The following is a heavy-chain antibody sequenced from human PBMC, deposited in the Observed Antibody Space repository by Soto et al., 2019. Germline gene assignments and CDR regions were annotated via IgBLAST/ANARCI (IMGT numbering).Heavy chain of an antibody. J-gene: IGHJ4*02. CDR3: ARSGRSLLDY. CDR1: GASISGSDNY. D-gene: IGHD1-26*01. Sequence: QVQLQESGPGLVKASQTLSLTCTVSGASISGSDNYWSWIRQPPGKGLEWIGHLSYTGNSYNPYYTPSLQSPPTMSLDTSKNQFSLNMTSVTAADTAVYFCARSGRSLLDYWGQGALVSVSS. CDR2: LSYTGNSYNP. V-gene: IGHV4-30-4*01.